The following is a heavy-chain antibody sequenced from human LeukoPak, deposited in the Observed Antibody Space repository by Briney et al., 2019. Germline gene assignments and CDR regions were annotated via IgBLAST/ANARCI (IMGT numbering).Heavy chain of an antibody. CDR2: ISGSGGST. J-gene: IGHJ4*02. V-gene: IGHV3-23*01. D-gene: IGHD3-3*01. CDR3: GGSLRFWEWLSPHNY. Sequence: GGSLRLSCAASGFTFSSYAMSWVRQAPGKGLEWVSAISGSGGSTYYADSVKGRFTISRDNSKNTLYLQMSSLRAEDTAVYYCGGSLRFWEWLSPHNYWGQGTLVTVSS. CDR1: GFTFSSYA.